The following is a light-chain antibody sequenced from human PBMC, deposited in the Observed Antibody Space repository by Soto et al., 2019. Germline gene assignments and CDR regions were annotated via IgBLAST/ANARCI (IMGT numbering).Light chain of an antibody. J-gene: IGLJ3*02. Sequence: QSVLTQPRSVSGSPGQSVTISCTGTNSNVGGYNYVSWYQQHPGIAPQLIIYDVTKRPSGVPDRFSGSKSGNTASLTISGLQAEDEADYYCCSYAGSYSWVFGGGTQLTVL. CDR3: CSYAGSYSWV. V-gene: IGLV2-11*01. CDR1: NSNVGGYNY. CDR2: DVT.